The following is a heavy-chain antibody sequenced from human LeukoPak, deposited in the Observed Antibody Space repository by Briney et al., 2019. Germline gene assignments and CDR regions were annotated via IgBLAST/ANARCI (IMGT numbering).Heavy chain of an antibody. D-gene: IGHD3-10*01. CDR1: GYSISSGYY. J-gene: IGHJ3*02. CDR2: IFYSGST. Sequence: SETLSLTCTVSGYSISSGYYWGWVRPPPGKALEWIGNIFYSGSTYYSPSLKSRVTISLDTSRNQFSLKLNSVTAADTAVYYCAKSNGYGLIDIWGQGTMVTVSS. V-gene: IGHV4-38-2*02. CDR3: AKSNGYGLIDI.